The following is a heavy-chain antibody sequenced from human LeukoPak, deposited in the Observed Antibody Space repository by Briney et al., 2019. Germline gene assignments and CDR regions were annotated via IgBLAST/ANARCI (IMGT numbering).Heavy chain of an antibody. D-gene: IGHD3-22*01. J-gene: IGHJ4*02. CDR3: ARLRRNSDRSGFYYYYDN. CDR1: GFTFSSYS. Sequence: GGSLRLSCAASGFTFSSYSFNWVRQAPRKGLEWVSSINTVSSYIYYADSVRGRFTISRDNAENSLWLQMNSLRAEDSAVYYCARLRRNSDRSGFYYYYDNWGQGTLVTVS. CDR2: INTVSSYI. V-gene: IGHV3-21*01.